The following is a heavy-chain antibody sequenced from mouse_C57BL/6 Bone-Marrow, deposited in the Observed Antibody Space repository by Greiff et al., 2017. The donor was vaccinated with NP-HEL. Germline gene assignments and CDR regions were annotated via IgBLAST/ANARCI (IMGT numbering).Heavy chain of an antibody. CDR2: ISSGGSYT. CDR1: GFTFSSYG. D-gene: IGHD2-10*02. CDR3: ARSSIYYAMDY. J-gene: IGHJ4*01. Sequence: EVMLVESGGDLVKPGGSLKLSCAASGFTFSSYGMSWVRQTPDKRLEWVATISSGGSYTYYPDSVKGRFTISRDNAKNTLYLQISSLKSEDTAMYYCARSSIYYAMDYWGQGTSVTVSS. V-gene: IGHV5-6*01.